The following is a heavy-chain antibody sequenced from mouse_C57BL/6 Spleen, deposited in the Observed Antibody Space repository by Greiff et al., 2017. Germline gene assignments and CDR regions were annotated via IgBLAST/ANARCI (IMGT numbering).Heavy chain of an antibody. V-gene: IGHV7-1*01. D-gene: IGHD1-1*01. CDR2: SRNKANDYTT. CDR3: AREHYYGSFDY. Sequence: EVQGVESGGGLVQSGRSLRLSCATSGFTFSDFYMEWVRQAPGKGLEWIAASRNKANDYTTEYSASVKGRFIVSSDTSRSILYLQMNALRAEDTAIYYGAREHYYGSFDYWGQGTTLTVSS. CDR1: GFTFSDFY. J-gene: IGHJ2*01.